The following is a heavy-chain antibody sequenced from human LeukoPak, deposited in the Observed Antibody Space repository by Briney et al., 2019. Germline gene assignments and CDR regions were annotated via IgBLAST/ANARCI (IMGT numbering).Heavy chain of an antibody. CDR3: ARSNYDSSGTFDY. V-gene: IGHV1-69*13. CDR1: GGTFSSYA. J-gene: IGHJ4*02. D-gene: IGHD3-22*01. Sequence: ASVTVSCKASGGTFSSYAISWVRQAPGQGLEWMGGIIPIFGTANYAQKFQGRVTITADESTSTAYMELSSLRSEDTAVYYCARSNYDSSGTFDYWGQGTLVTVSS. CDR2: IIPIFGTA.